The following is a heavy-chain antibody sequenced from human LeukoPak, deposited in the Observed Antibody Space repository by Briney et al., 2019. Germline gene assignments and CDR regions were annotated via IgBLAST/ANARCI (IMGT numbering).Heavy chain of an antibody. Sequence: SETLPLTCAVYGGSFSGYYWSWIRQPPGKGLEWIGEINHSGSTNYNPSLKSRVTISVDASKNQFSLELSSVTAADTAVYYCARGPEAGYSYGEFDYWGQGTLVTVSS. CDR3: ARGPEAGYSYGEFDY. D-gene: IGHD5-18*01. CDR1: GGSFSGYY. V-gene: IGHV4-34*01. CDR2: INHSGST. J-gene: IGHJ4*02.